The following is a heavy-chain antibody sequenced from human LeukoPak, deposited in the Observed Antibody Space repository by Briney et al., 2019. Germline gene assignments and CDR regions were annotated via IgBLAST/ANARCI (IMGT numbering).Heavy chain of an antibody. CDR1: GGSISSSSYY. J-gene: IGHJ4*02. CDR2: IYYSGST. D-gene: IGHD6-19*01. V-gene: IGHV4-61*01. CDR3: AREPRGGWRMGFDY. Sequence: SETLSLTCTVSGGSISSSSYYWSWIRQPPGKGLEWIGYIYYSGSTNYNPSLKSRVTISVDTSKNQFSLKLSSVTAADTAVYYCAREPRGGWRMGFDYWGQGTLVTVSS.